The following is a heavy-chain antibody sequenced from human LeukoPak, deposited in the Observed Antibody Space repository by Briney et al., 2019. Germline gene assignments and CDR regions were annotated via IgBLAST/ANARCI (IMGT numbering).Heavy chain of an antibody. CDR1: GFTFSSYG. CDR2: ISYDGSNK. J-gene: IGHJ4*02. CDR3: AKSHDSSGYFDY. V-gene: IGHV3-30*18. D-gene: IGHD3-22*01. Sequence: PGRSLRLSCAASGFTFSSYGMHWVRQAPGKGLEWVAVISYDGSNKYYADSVKGRFTISRDNSKNTLYLQMNSLRAEDTAVYYCAKSHDSSGYFDYWGQGTLVTVSS.